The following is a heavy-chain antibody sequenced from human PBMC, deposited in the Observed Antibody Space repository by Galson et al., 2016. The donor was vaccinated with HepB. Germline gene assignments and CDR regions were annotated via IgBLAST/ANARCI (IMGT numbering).Heavy chain of an antibody. J-gene: IGHJ6*02. D-gene: IGHD3-22*01. CDR1: GGSISSSGYY. V-gene: IGHV4-39*02. CDR3: AREYYDTGGYSLYHYYGMDG. Sequence: SETLSLTCTLSGGSISSSGYYWGWIRQPPGMGLEWIGSISYGGNTYYNPSLKSRGTISVDTSKNLFSLKLTSVTAADTAVYYCAREYYDTGGYSLYHYYGMDGCGQGTTVTVSS. CDR2: ISYGGNT.